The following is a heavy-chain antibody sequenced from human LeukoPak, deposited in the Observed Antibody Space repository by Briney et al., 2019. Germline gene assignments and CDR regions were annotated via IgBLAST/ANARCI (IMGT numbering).Heavy chain of an antibody. J-gene: IGHJ6*02. Sequence: GGSLRLSCATSGFTFSDYAMNWVRQAPGKGLEWVSGIRVGGELYYADSVKGRFTISRDNSENTLYLQMSGLRAEDTAVYYCARDKSDVEWEHGDYYGMDVWGQGTTVTVSS. V-gene: IGHV3-23*01. D-gene: IGHD1-26*01. CDR3: ARDKSDVEWEHGDYYGMDV. CDR1: GFTFSDYA. CDR2: IRVGGEL.